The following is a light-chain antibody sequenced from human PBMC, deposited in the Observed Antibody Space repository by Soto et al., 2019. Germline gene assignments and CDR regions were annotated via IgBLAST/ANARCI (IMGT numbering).Light chain of an antibody. V-gene: IGLV1-40*01. Sequence: VVTQPPSVSGAPGRSFTISCTGSSSNIGAGYDVHGYQQLPGTAPKLLIYGNSNRPSGVPDRFSGSKSGTSASLAITGLQAEDEADYYCQSYDSSLSVGVFGGGTKVTVL. J-gene: IGLJ2*01. CDR1: SSNIGAGYD. CDR3: QSYDSSLSVGV. CDR2: GNS.